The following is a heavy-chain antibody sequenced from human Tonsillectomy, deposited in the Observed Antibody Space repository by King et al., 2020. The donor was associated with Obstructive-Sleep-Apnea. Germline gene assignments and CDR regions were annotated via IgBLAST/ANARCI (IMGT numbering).Heavy chain of an antibody. CDR1: GGSIINNY. D-gene: IGHD6-25*01. CDR2: IYNTGST. Sequence: VQLQESGPGLVKPSETLSLTCTVSGGSIINNYWSWIRQPPGKGVEWIGYIYNTGSTNYNPSLQSRLSIQVDTSKNQFSLNLSSVTAADTAVYYCAKEYTSDYVFYYFDYWGQGTLVTVPS. V-gene: IGHV4-59*01. CDR3: AKEYTSDYVFYYFDY. J-gene: IGHJ4*02.